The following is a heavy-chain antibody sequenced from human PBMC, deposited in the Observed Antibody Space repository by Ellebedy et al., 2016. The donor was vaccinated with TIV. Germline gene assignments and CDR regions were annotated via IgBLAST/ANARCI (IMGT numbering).Heavy chain of an antibody. CDR1: GFTFSSYA. Sequence: GESLKISCAASGFTFSSYAIHWVRPVPGKGLEWVALISTDGSHKYYAESVEGRFTISRDNSKNMLSLQMDSLRADDTALYYCARGPSWSYFDYWGQGTLVTVST. V-gene: IGHV3-30*04. CDR2: ISTDGSHK. J-gene: IGHJ4*02. CDR3: ARGPSWSYFDY. D-gene: IGHD6-13*01.